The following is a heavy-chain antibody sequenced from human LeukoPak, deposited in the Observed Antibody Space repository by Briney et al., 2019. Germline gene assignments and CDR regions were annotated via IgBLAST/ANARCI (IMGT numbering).Heavy chain of an antibody. CDR2: IYYSGST. V-gene: IGHV4-30-4*08. Sequence: SETLSLTCTVSVGSISSGDYYWSWIRQPPGKGLEWIGYIYYSGSTYYNPSLKSRVTISVDTSKNQFSLKLSSVTAADTAVYYCARGLGGSERFDYWGQGTLVTVSS. J-gene: IGHJ4*02. CDR1: VGSISSGDYY. D-gene: IGHD1-26*01. CDR3: ARGLGGSERFDY.